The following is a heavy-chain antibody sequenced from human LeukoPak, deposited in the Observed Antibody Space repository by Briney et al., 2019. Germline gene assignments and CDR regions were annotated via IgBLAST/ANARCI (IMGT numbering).Heavy chain of an antibody. J-gene: IGHJ4*02. CDR3: ARGSRFGDSE. V-gene: IGHV4-34*01. Sequence: SSETLSLTCAVYGGSFSGYYWSWIRQSPEKGLEWIGEINHSGSTNYNPSLKSRVTISVDTSKNQFSLKLSSVTAADTAVYYCARGSRFGDSEWGQGTLVTVSS. D-gene: IGHD3-10*01. CDR1: GGSFSGYY. CDR2: INHSGST.